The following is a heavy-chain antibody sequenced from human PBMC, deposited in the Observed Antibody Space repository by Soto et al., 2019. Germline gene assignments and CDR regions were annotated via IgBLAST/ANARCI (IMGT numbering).Heavy chain of an antibody. CDR1: GFSLSTSGMG. Sequence: QITLKASGPTLVNPTQTLTLTCTFSGFSLSTSGMGVAWIRQPPEKALEWLAVIYWTDDKRYSPSLKSRLTITKDTSKNQVVLTMTDMDPVDTATYYCAHRKSSYYGSENTYYYGMDVWGQGTTVTVSS. CDR3: AHRKSSYYGSENTYYYGMDV. J-gene: IGHJ6*02. CDR2: IYWTDDK. D-gene: IGHD3-10*01. V-gene: IGHV2-5*01.